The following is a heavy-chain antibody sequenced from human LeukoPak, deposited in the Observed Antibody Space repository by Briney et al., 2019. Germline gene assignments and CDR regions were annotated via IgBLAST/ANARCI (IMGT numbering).Heavy chain of an antibody. CDR2: IMWRSGST. D-gene: IGHD1-14*01. CDR1: GFTSDDHA. V-gene: IGHV3-9*02. J-gene: IGHJ6*02. Sequence: GRSLSLSCAVSGFTSDDHAMHWVRQASGKGLEWVAGIMWRSGSTGYADSVKGRFTISRDNAKNSLYLQMNSLRVEDTALYYCAKDLTPGGADVWGQGTTVTVSS. CDR3: AKDLTPGGADV.